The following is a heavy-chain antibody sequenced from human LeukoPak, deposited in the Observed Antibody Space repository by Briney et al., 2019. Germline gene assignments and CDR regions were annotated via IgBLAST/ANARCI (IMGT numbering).Heavy chain of an antibody. V-gene: IGHV3-9*01. CDR3: AREKTGTLYFDC. Sequence: GGSLRLSCTASGFTFDNYAMHWVRQTPGRGLEWVSGISRNGDNTDYADSVKGRFTISRDNAKNTLYLQMNSLRVEDTAVYYCAREKTGTLYFDCWGQGTLVTVSS. J-gene: IGHJ4*02. CDR2: ISRNGDNT. CDR1: GFTFDNYA. D-gene: IGHD1-7*01.